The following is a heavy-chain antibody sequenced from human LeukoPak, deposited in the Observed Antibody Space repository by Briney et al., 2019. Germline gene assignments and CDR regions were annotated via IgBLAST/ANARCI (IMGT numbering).Heavy chain of an antibody. Sequence: GGSLRLSCAASGFTFSNYWMSWVRQAPGKGLEWVANIKQDGSEKYYVDSVKGRFTISRDNARNSLYLQMNSLRAEDTAVYYCAREGQYYMDVWGKGTTVTVSS. CDR1: GFTFSNYW. CDR3: AREGQYYMDV. J-gene: IGHJ6*03. V-gene: IGHV3-7*01. CDR2: IKQDGSEK.